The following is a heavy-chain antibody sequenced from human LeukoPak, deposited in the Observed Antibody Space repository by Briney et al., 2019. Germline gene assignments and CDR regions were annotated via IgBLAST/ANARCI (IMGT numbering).Heavy chain of an antibody. V-gene: IGHV1-69*13. D-gene: IGHD2/OR15-2a*01. CDR1: GGTFSSYA. CDR2: IIPIFGTA. CDR3: ARAGSSYDPLDY. Sequence: SVKVSCKASGGTFSSYAISWVRQAPGQGLEWMGGIIPIFGTANYAQKFQGRVTITADESTSTAYMELSSLRSEDTAVYYCARAGSSYDPLDYWGQGTLVTVSS. J-gene: IGHJ4*02.